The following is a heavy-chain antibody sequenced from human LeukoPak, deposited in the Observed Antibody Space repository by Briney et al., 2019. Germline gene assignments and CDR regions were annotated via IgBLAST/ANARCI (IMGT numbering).Heavy chain of an antibody. D-gene: IGHD3-22*01. V-gene: IGHV3-21*01. CDR3: ARVSDYYDSSGYYLDY. CDR1: GFTFSSYS. CDR2: ISSSSSYI. Sequence: KAGGSLRLSCAASGFTFSSYSMNWVRQAPGKGLEWVSSISSSSSYIYYADSVKGRFTISRDNAKNSLYLQMNSLRAEDTAVYYCARVSDYYDSSGYYLDYWGQGTLFTVSS. J-gene: IGHJ4*02.